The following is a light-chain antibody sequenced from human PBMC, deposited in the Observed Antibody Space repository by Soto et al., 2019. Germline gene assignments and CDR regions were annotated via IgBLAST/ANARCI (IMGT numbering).Light chain of an antibody. CDR1: RNLMHSNGYNY. Sequence: IVMTQSPLSLPVTPGEPASICCGSSRNLMHSNGYNYLDWYLQKPGQSPQLLIYLGSNRASGVPDRFSGSGSGTEFTLTISSLQPDDFAAYYCQQYNSYSTFGQGGIVDIK. CDR3: QQYNSYST. CDR2: LGS. J-gene: IGKJ1*01. V-gene: IGKV2-28*01.